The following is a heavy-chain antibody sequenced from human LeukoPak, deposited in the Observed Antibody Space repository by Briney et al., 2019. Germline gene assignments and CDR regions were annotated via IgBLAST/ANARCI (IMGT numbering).Heavy chain of an antibody. J-gene: IGHJ4*02. Sequence: SETLSLTCAVYGGSFRGYYWSWIPQPPGKGLEWIGEINRSGSTNYNPSLKSRVTISVDTSKNQFSLKLSSVTAADTAVYYCARGVGYYDILTGRYYFDYWGQGTLVTVSS. D-gene: IGHD3-9*01. CDR1: GGSFRGYY. CDR3: ARGVGYYDILTGRYYFDY. CDR2: INRSGST. V-gene: IGHV4-34*01.